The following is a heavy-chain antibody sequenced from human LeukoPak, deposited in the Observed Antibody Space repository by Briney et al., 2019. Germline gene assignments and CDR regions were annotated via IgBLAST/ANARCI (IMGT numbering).Heavy chain of an antibody. CDR3: ARDDYGDYGGFDY. CDR2: IYYSGST. CDR1: GGSISSYY. V-gene: IGHV4-59*01. D-gene: IGHD4-17*01. J-gene: IGHJ4*02. Sequence: PAETLSLTCTVSGGSISSYYWRWIRQPPGKGLERIGYIYYSGSTNYNPSLKSRVTISVATSKNQFSLKLSSVTAADTAVYYCARDDYGDYGGFDYWGQGTLVTVSS.